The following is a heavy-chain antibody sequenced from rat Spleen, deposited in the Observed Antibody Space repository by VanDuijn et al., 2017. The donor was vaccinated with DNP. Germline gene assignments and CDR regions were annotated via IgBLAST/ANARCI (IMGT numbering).Heavy chain of an antibody. CDR2: ISYSGST. Sequence: EVQFQESGPGLVKSSQSLSLTCSVTGYSITSNYWAWIRKFPGNKMEWMGYISYSGSTGYNPFLKSRISITRDTSKNQFFLQLNSVTTEDIATYYCARGLNYGGYSYSWYFDFWGPGTMVTVSS. D-gene: IGHD1-11*01. V-gene: IGHV3-1*01. J-gene: IGHJ1*01. CDR1: GYSITSNY. CDR3: ARGLNYGGYSYSWYFDF.